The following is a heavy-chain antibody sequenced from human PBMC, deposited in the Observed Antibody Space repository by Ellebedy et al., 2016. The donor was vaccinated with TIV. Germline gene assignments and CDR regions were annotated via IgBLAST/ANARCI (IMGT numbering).Heavy chain of an antibody. CDR3: ARDGYRGSYFGDCYYYGMDV. Sequence: GESLKISXAASGFTFSSYGMHWVRQAPGKGLEWVAVISYDGSNKYYADSVKGRFTISRDNSKNTLYLQMNSLRAEDTAVYYCARDGYRGSYFGDCYYYGMDVWGQGTTVTVSS. CDR1: GFTFSSYG. V-gene: IGHV3-30*03. J-gene: IGHJ6*02. D-gene: IGHD1-26*01. CDR2: ISYDGSNK.